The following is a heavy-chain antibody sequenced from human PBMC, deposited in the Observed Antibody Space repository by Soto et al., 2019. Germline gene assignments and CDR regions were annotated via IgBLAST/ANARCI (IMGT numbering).Heavy chain of an antibody. CDR3: GKDQATMIVVVTFDY. J-gene: IGHJ4*02. D-gene: IGHD3-22*01. CDR2: ISGSGGST. Sequence: PGGSLRLSCAASGFTFSSYAMSWVRQAPGKGLEWVSAISGSGGSTYYADSVKGRFTISRDNSKNTLYLQMSSLRAEDTAVYYCGKDQATMIVVVTFDYWGQGTLVTVSS. CDR1: GFTFSSYA. V-gene: IGHV3-23*01.